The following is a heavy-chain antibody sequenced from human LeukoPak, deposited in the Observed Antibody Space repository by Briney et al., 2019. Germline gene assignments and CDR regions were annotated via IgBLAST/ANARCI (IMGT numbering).Heavy chain of an antibody. J-gene: IGHJ4*02. CDR2: FDPEDGET. CDR1: GYTLTELS. V-gene: IGHV1-24*01. CDR3: AAGYDYVWGSYRYTGFDY. D-gene: IGHD3-16*02. Sequence: ASVKVSCKVSGYTLTELSMYWVRQAPGKGLEWMGGFDPEDGETIYAQKFQGRVTMTEDTSTDTAYMELSSLRSEDTAVYYCAAGYDYVWGSYRYTGFDYWGQGTLVTVSS.